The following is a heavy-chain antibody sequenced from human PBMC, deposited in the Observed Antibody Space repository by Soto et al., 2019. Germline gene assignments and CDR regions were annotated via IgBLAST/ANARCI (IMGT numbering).Heavy chain of an antibody. CDR1: GGSVSSGSYY. Sequence: QVQLQESGPGLVKPSETLSLTCTVSGGSVSSGSYYWSWIRQPPGKGLEWIGYIYYSGSTNYNPSLKSRVTISVDTSKNQFSLKLSSVTAADTAVYYCVRGEHLETFDYWGQGTLVTVSS. J-gene: IGHJ4*02. V-gene: IGHV4-61*01. CDR2: IYYSGST. CDR3: VRGEHLETFDY.